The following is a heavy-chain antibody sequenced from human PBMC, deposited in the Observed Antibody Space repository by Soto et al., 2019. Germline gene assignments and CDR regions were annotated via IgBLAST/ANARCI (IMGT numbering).Heavy chain of an antibody. D-gene: IGHD6-13*01. V-gene: IGHV3-21*01. CDR2: ISSNSAYI. CDR3: TRDAARDSSARGWFDP. Sequence: PGGSLRLSCAASGFTFRSFTMNWFRQAPGKGLEWGSTISSNSAYIYYTDALRGRFTISRDNAKNSLHLQMNSLRAEDTAVYYCTRDAARDSSARGWFDPWGPGTLVTVSS. CDR1: GFTFRSFT. J-gene: IGHJ5*02.